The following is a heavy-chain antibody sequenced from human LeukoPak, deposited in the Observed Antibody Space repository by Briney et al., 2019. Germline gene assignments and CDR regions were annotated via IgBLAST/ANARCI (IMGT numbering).Heavy chain of an antibody. CDR1: GFTFSSYS. J-gene: IGHJ5*02. CDR3: GRGGDIVVVPAANPYTWFAP. V-gene: IGHV3-21*01. Sequence: GGSLRLSCAASGFTFSSYSMNWVRQAPGRGLEWVSSISSSSIYIYYADSVKGRFTISRDNAKNSLYLQMNSLRAEDTAVYYCGRGGDIVVVPAANPYTWFAPWGQGTLVTVSS. D-gene: IGHD2-2*01. CDR2: ISSSSIYI.